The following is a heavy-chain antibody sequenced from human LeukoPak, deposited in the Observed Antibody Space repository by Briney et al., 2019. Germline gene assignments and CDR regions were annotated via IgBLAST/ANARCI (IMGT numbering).Heavy chain of an antibody. J-gene: IGHJ5*02. D-gene: IGHD3-16*02. CDR1: GGSFSGYY. CDR3: ARGLIMITFGGVIVLDGFDP. CDR2: INHSGST. V-gene: IGHV4-34*01. Sequence: SETLSFTCAVYGGSFSGYYWSWIRQPPGKGLEWIGEINHSGSTNYNPSLKSRVTISVDTSKNQFSLKLSSVTAADTVVYYCARGLIMITFGGVIVLDGFDPWGQGTLVTVSS.